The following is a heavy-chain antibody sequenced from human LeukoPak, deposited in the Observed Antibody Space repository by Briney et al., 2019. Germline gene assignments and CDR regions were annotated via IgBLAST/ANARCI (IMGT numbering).Heavy chain of an antibody. CDR2: ISGSGGST. D-gene: IGHD2-15*01. J-gene: IGHJ4*02. CDR1: GFTFSSYA. CDR3: AKDRGYYCSGGSCYGDDTSDY. Sequence: GGSLRLSCAASGFTFSSYAMSWVRQAPGQGLEWVSAISGSGGSTYYADSVKGRFTISRDNSKNTLYLQMNSLRAEDTAVYYCAKDRGYYCSGGSCYGDDTSDYWGQGTLVTVSS. V-gene: IGHV3-23*01.